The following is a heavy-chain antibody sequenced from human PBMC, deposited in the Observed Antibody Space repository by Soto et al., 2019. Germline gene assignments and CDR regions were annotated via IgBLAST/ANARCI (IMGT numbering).Heavy chain of an antibody. CDR2: FESGGSI. Sequence: GGSLRLSCAASGFSVRTNYMSWVRQAPGKGLEWVSVFESGGSIYYADSVKGRFTISRDNSKNTLYLQMNSLRDEDTAVYYCAKVPRGSNFGYYNFWGQGTLVTVSS. V-gene: IGHV3-53*05. CDR3: AKVPRGSNFGYYNF. J-gene: IGHJ4*02. CDR1: GFSVRTNY. D-gene: IGHD5-18*01.